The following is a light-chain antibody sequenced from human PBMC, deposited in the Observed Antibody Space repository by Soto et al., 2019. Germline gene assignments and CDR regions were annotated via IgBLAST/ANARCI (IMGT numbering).Light chain of an antibody. Sequence: IAMNRAPATLSSSPRQRSTSSSMASQSVSSNLAWYQQKPGQAPRLLIYGASTRATGIPARFSGSGSGTEFTLTISSLQSEDFAVYSCQQYNNWRVTFGGGTKVDIK. CDR1: QSVSSN. V-gene: IGKV3-15*01. CDR2: GAS. J-gene: IGKJ4*01. CDR3: QQYNNWRVT.